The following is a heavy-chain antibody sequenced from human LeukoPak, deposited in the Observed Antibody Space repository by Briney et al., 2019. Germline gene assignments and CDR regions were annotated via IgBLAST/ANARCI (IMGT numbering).Heavy chain of an antibody. CDR2: FYPSGST. D-gene: IGHD3-22*01. V-gene: IGHV4-61*02. CDR1: GGSISRGRNY. Sequence: PSQTLSLTRTVSGGSISRGRNYWSWIRQPAGKGLEWIGRFYPSGSTYYNPSLKSRVTISVDTSKNQFSLKLSSVTAADTAVYYCAREEYDSSGYYRGALGYWGQGTLVTVSS. CDR3: AREEYDSSGYYRGALGY. J-gene: IGHJ4*02.